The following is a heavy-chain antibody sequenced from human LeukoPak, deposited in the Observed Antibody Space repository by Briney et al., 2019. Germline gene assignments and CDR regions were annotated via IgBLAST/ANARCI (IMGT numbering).Heavy chain of an antibody. CDR2: ISSSGYYI. Sequence: GGSLRLSCAASGFTFSRYTMNWVRQSPGKGLEWVSSISSSGYYIYYADSVKGRFTISRDNSKNTLYLQMNSLRAEDTAVYYCAKDVGMIGYCSGGSCYAIDYWGQGTLVTVSS. J-gene: IGHJ4*02. CDR1: GFTFSRYT. D-gene: IGHD2-15*01. V-gene: IGHV3-21*01. CDR3: AKDVGMIGYCSGGSCYAIDY.